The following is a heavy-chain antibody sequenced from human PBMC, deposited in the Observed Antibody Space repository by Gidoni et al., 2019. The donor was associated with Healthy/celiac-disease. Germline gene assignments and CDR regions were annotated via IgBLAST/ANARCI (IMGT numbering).Heavy chain of an antibody. Sequence: EVQLLESGGGLVQPGGSLSLSCAASGLTFSSYAMRWVRQAPGQGLAWVSAISGSGGSTYYADSVKGRFTISRDNSKNTLYLQMNSLRAEDTAVYYCAKSRAAAGGVSDFDYWGQGTLVTVSS. J-gene: IGHJ4*02. CDR3: AKSRAAAGGVSDFDY. CDR1: GLTFSSYA. V-gene: IGHV3-23*01. CDR2: ISGSGGST. D-gene: IGHD6-13*01.